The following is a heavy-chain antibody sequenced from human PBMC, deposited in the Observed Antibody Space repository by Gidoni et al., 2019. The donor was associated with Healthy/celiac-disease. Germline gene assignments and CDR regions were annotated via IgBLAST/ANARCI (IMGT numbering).Heavy chain of an antibody. V-gene: IGHV3-30-3*01. J-gene: IGHJ4*02. CDR3: ARAPTLGVVAAHDY. Sequence: QVQLVESGGGVVQPGRSLRLSCAASGFTFSSYAMHWVRQAPGKGLEWVAVISYDGGNKYYADSVKGRFTISRDNSKNTLYLQMNSLRAEDTAVYYCARAPTLGVVAAHDYWGQGTLVTVSS. CDR1: GFTFSSYA. CDR2: ISYDGGNK. D-gene: IGHD2-15*01.